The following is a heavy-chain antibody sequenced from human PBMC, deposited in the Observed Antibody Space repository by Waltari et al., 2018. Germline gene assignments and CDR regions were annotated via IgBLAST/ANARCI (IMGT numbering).Heavy chain of an antibody. Sequence: EVQLVESGGGLVQPGGSLRLSCAASGLTFSRFGMNWVRQAPGKGLEWVSYISGSSSTMYYADSVKGRFTISRDNAKNSLYLQMNSLRAEDTAVYYCASVDTYGVSTYWGQGTLVTVSS. CDR2: ISGSSSTM. CDR3: ASVDTYGVSTY. V-gene: IGHV3-48*04. J-gene: IGHJ4*02. CDR1: GLTFSRFG. D-gene: IGHD2-8*01.